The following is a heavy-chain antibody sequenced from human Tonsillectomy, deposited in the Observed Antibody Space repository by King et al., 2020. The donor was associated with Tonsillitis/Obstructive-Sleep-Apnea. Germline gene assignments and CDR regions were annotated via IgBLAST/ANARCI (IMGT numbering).Heavy chain of an antibody. CDR3: ARRKGYCSGGSCYLDAFDI. CDR2: IYPGDSDT. CDR1: GYSFTSYW. J-gene: IGHJ3*02. V-gene: IGHV5-51*01. D-gene: IGHD2-15*01. Sequence: QLVQSGAEVKKPGESLKISCKGSGYSFTSYWIGWVRQMPGKGLEWMGIIYPGDSDTRYSPSFQGQVTISADKSISTAYLQWCSLKASDTARYYCARRKGYCSGGSCYLDAFDIWGQGTMVTVSS.